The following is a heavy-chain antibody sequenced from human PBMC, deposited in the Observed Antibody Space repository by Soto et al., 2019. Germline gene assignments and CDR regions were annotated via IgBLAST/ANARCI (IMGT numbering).Heavy chain of an antibody. CDR3: ARFRQRADYGMDV. CDR2: IYYSGST. Sequence: SETLSLTCTVSGGSISSSSYYWGWIRQPPGKGLEWIGSIYYSGSTYYNPSLKSRVTISVDTSKNQFSLKLSSVTAADTAVYYCARFRQRADYGMDVWGQGTTVT. J-gene: IGHJ6*02. CDR1: GGSISSSSYY. V-gene: IGHV4-39*01. D-gene: IGHD6-25*01.